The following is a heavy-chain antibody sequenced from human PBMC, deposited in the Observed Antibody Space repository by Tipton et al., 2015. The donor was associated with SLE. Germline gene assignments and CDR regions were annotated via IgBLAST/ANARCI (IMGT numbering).Heavy chain of an antibody. Sequence: TLSLTCAVYGGSFSGYYWSWIRQPPGKGLEWIGEINHSGSTNYNPSLKSRVTISVDTSKNQFSLKLSSMTAADTAVYYCARGRMVRGVDYWGQGTLVTVSS. D-gene: IGHD3-10*01. CDR1: GGSFSGYY. CDR2: INHSGST. J-gene: IGHJ4*02. V-gene: IGHV4-34*01. CDR3: ARGRMVRGVDY.